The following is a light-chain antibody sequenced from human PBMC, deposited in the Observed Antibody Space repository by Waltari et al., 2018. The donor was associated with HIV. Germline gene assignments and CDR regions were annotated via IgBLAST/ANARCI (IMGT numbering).Light chain of an antibody. CDR2: NNS. CDR1: SSNIGAGFD. J-gene: IGLJ1*01. CDR3: QSYDSSLSGSDV. Sequence: QSVLTQPTSVSGAPGQRVTISCTGRSSNIGAGFDVPWYQQLPGTAPKLLIYNNSNRPSGVPDRFSGSKSGTSASLAITGLQAEDEADYYCQSYDSSLSGSDVFGTGTKVTVL. V-gene: IGLV1-40*01.